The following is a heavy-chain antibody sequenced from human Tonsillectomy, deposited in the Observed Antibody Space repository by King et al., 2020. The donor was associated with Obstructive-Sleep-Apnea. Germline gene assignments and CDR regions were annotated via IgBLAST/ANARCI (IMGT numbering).Heavy chain of an antibody. CDR1: GFTFSNYA. CDR2: ISYDGSNK. J-gene: IGHJ6*02. V-gene: IGHV3-30*04. D-gene: IGHD3-9*01. Sequence: VQLVESGGGVVQPGRSLRLSCAASGFTFSNYAMHWVRQAPGEGLEWVAVISYDGSNKYNADSVKGRFTISRDNSKNTLSLQMNSLRVEDTAVYYCARGNVLGYIDWTRLYHYDMDVWGQGTTVTVSS. CDR3: ARGNVLGYIDWTRLYHYDMDV.